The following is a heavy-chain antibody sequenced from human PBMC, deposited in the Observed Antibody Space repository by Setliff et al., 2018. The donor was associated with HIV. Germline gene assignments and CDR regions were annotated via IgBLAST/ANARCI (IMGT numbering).Heavy chain of an antibody. CDR3: ARHRAPPGTSWIYYYYMDL. Sequence: SETLSLTCAVSGYSISSGYYWGWIRHPPGKGLEWIGSIYHSGSTYYNPSLKSPVTISVDTSQNHVSLRLSSVTAAHTGVYYSARHRAPPGTSWIYYYYMDLWGAGTTVTVSS. J-gene: IGHJ6*03. V-gene: IGHV4-38-2*01. CDR2: IYHSGST. D-gene: IGHD6-13*01. CDR1: GYSISSGYY.